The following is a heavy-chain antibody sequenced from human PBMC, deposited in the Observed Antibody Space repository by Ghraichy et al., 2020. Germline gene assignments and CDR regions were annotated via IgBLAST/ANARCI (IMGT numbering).Heavy chain of an antibody. CDR3: ARGSMVVRFYYYGGLDV. J-gene: IGHJ6*02. D-gene: IGHD2-15*01. CDR2: ISSSGRSI. Sequence: GGSLRLSCVGSGFTFSGYSMNWVRQSPGKGLEWVSYISSSGRSIFYADSVKGRFIISRDNAKNSLSLQMNSLRDEDTAVYYCARGSMVVRFYYYGGLDVWGQGTTVTVSS. V-gene: IGHV3-48*02. CDR1: GFTFSGYS.